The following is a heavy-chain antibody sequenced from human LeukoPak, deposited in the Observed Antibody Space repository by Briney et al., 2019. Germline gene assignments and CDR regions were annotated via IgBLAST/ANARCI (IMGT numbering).Heavy chain of an antibody. Sequence: SVKVSCKASGCTFSSYAISWVRQAPGQGLEWMGRIIPIFGTANYAQKFQGRVTITADKSTSTAYMELSSLRSEDTAVYYCARGGPYSNYPSGDYWGQGTLVTVSS. CDR2: IIPIFGTA. D-gene: IGHD4-11*01. CDR3: ARGGPYSNYPSGDY. V-gene: IGHV1-69*06. CDR1: GCTFSSYA. J-gene: IGHJ4*02.